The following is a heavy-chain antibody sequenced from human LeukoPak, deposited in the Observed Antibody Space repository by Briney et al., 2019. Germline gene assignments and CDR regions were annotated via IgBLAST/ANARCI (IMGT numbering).Heavy chain of an antibody. J-gene: IGHJ4*02. D-gene: IGHD4-17*01. Sequence: ASVKVSCKASGGTFSNYTITWVRQAPGQGLGWMGGIIPFFGTSNYAQKFQGRVTITADETTSTAYMELSRLRSDDTAVYYCAREAVATVTDVYYFDYWGQGTLVTVSS. V-gene: IGHV1-69*13. CDR3: AREAVATVTDVYYFDY. CDR1: GGTFSNYT. CDR2: IIPFFGTS.